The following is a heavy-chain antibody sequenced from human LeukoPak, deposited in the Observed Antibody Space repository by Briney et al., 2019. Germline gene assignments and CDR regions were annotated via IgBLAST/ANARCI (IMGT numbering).Heavy chain of an antibody. V-gene: IGHV1-46*01. D-gene: IGHD5-18*01. CDR1: GYTFTGYY. Sequence: ASVKVSCKASGYTFTGYYMHWVRQAPGQGLEWMGIINPSGGSTSYAQKFQGRVTMTRDMSTSTVYMELSSLRSEDTAVYYCARVFEDTAMVTDAFDIWGQGTMVTVSS. J-gene: IGHJ3*02. CDR3: ARVFEDTAMVTDAFDI. CDR2: INPSGGST.